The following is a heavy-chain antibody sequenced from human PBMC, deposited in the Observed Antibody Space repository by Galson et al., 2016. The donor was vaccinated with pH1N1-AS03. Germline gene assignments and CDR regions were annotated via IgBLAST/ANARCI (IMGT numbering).Heavy chain of an antibody. CDR2: IKQDGSEK. J-gene: IGHJ3*02. Sequence: SLRLSCAASGFIFSGYWMSWVRQAPGKGLEWVANIKQDGSEKYYVDSVKGRFTIARDNAKNSVYLQMNSLRAEDTAVYPCARGKDFWSGYPDDPFDIWGLGTRVTVSS. CDR3: ARGKDFWSGYPDDPFDI. V-gene: IGHV3-7*03. D-gene: IGHD3-3*01. CDR1: GFIFSGYW.